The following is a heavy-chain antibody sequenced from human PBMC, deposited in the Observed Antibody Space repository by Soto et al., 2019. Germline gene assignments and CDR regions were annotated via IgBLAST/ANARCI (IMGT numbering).Heavy chain of an antibody. CDR2: ISSSSSTI. CDR1: GFTFSSYS. D-gene: IGHD2-2*01. CDR3: ARGPGDIVVVPAALINYYMDV. J-gene: IGHJ6*03. Sequence: PGGSLRLSCAASGFTFSSYSMNWVRQAPGKGLERVSYISSSSSTIYYADSVKGRFTISRDNAKDSLYLQMNSLRAEDTAVYYCARGPGDIVVVPAALINYYMDVWGKGTTVTVSS. V-gene: IGHV3-48*01.